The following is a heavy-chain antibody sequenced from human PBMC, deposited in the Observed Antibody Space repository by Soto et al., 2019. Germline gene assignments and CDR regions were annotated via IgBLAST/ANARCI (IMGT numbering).Heavy chain of an antibody. CDR1: GGSISSSNW. D-gene: IGHD6-19*01. CDR2: IYHSGST. CDR3: ASFPVAGRGYYFDY. Sequence: SETLSLTCAVSGGSISSSNWWSWVRQPPGKGQEWIGEIYHSGSTNYNPSLKSRVTISVDKSKNQFSLKLSSVTAADTAVYYCASFPVAGRGYYFDYWGQGTLVTVSS. V-gene: IGHV4-4*02. J-gene: IGHJ4*02.